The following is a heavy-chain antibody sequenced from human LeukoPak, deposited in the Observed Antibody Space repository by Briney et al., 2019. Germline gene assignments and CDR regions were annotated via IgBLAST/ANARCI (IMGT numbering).Heavy chain of an antibody. V-gene: IGHV3-64D*09. CDR2: ISSNGGST. Sequence: GGSLRLSCSASGFTFSSYAMYWVRQAPGKGLEYVSGISSNGGSTYYADSVKGRFTISRDNSKNTLYLQMSSLRAEDTAVYYCVKITSSSGGYYWGQGTLVTVSS. J-gene: IGHJ4*02. CDR3: VKITSSSGGYY. CDR1: GFTFSSYA. D-gene: IGHD6-19*01.